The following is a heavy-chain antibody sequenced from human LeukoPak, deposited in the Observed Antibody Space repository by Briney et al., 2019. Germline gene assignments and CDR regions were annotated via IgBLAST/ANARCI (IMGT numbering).Heavy chain of an antibody. V-gene: IGHV1-2*02. CDR3: ARVRDWFDP. J-gene: IGHJ5*02. CDR2: INPDSGDT. CDR1: GYTFTDYY. Sequence: ASVKVSCKASGYTFTDYYMHWVRQAPGQGLEWMGWINPDSGDTNYPWKFQGRVTMTRDTSINTAYMEMSRLRSDDTAVYYCARVRDWFDPWGQGTLVTVSS.